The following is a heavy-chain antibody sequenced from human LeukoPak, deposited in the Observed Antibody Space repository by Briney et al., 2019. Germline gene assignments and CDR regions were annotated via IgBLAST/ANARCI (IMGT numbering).Heavy chain of an antibody. Sequence: GGSLRLSCAASGFTFSGYAMSWVRQAPGKGLEWVSAISGSGGSTYYADSVKGRFTISRDNSKNTLYLQMNSLRAEDTAVYYCAKDLYDSSGYYYLFDYWGQGTLVTVSS. CDR1: GFTFSGYA. D-gene: IGHD3-22*01. V-gene: IGHV3-23*01. CDR2: ISGSGGST. CDR3: AKDLYDSSGYYYLFDY. J-gene: IGHJ4*02.